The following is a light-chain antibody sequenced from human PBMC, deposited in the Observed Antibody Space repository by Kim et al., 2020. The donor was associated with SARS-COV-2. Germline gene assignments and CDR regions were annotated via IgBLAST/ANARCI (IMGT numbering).Light chain of an antibody. CDR2: DVS. V-gene: IGLV2-14*03. J-gene: IGLJ2*01. CDR1: SSDVGGYIF. Sequence: QSITISCTGTSSDVGGYIFVSWYQQQPGKAPKLIIYDVSHRPSGVSNRFSGSKSGNRASLTIFGLQAEDEADYYCTSYTSTSTLVFGGGTQLTVL. CDR3: TSYTSTSTLV.